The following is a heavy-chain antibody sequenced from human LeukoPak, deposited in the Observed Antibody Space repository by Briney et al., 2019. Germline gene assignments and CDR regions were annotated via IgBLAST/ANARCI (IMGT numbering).Heavy chain of an antibody. D-gene: IGHD2-2*01. V-gene: IGHV4-34*01. CDR1: GRSFSGYY. Sequence: SETLSLTCAVYGRSFSGYYWSWIRQPPGKGLEWIGEINHSGSTNYNPSLKSRVTISVDTSKNQFSLKLSSVTAADTAVYYCARGATSAFDIWGQGTMVTVSS. J-gene: IGHJ3*02. CDR2: INHSGST. CDR3: ARGATSAFDI.